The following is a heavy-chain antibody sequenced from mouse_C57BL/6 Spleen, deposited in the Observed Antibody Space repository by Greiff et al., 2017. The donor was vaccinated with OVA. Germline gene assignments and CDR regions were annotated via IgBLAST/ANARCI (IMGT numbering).Heavy chain of an antibody. J-gene: IGHJ3*01. Sequence: EVQLQQSVAELVRPGASVKLSCTASGFNIKNTYMHWVKQRPEQGLEWIGRIDPANGNTKYAPKFQGKATITADTSSNTAYLQLSSLTSEDSAVYYCATDYYGSLRFAYWGQGTLVTVSA. D-gene: IGHD1-1*01. CDR3: ATDYYGSLRFAY. CDR1: GFNIKNTY. V-gene: IGHV14-3*01. CDR2: IDPANGNT.